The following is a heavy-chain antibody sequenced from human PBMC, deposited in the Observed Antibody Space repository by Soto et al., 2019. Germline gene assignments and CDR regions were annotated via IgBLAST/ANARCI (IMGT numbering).Heavy chain of an antibody. CDR2: IYYSGST. J-gene: IGHJ5*02. CDR3: AREKGYSSSSRVYNWFDP. V-gene: IGHV4-30-4*01. CDR1: GGSISSGDYY. Sequence: SETLSLTCTVSGGSISSGDYYWSWIRQPPGKGLEWIGYIYYSGSTYYNPSLKSRVTISVDTSKNQFSLKLSSVTAADTAVYYCAREKGYSSSSRVYNWFDPWGQGTLGTVSA. D-gene: IGHD6-6*01.